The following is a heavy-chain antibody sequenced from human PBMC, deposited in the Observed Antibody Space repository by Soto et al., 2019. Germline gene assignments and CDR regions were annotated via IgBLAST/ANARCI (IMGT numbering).Heavy chain of an antibody. CDR2: TSSDGTDN. J-gene: IGHJ3*02. CDR3: ARTYECAKSDCYRAFEI. Sequence: QVQLVESGGGVILPGGSLRLSCAASGFTFSSYAMHWVRQAPGTGPEWVAATSSDGTDNVYADSVSGRFTISRDNSKNTLYLQMNILRSEDAVVYYCARTYECAKSDCYRAFEIWGQGTMVTVSS. D-gene: IGHD2-21*02. CDR1: GFTFSSYA. V-gene: IGHV3-30*04.